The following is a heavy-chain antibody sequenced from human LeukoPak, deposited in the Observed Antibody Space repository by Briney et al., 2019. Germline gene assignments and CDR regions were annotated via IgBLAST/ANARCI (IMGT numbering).Heavy chain of an antibody. CDR2: INHSGST. CDR3: ATTSRGSSSY. Sequence: PSETLSLTCAAYGGSFSGYYWSWIRQPPGKGLEWIGEINHSGSTNYNPSLKSRVTISVDTSKNQFSLKLSSVTAADTAVYYCATTSRGSSSYWGQGTLVTVSS. CDR1: GGSFSGYY. J-gene: IGHJ4*02. D-gene: IGHD6-6*01. V-gene: IGHV4-34*01.